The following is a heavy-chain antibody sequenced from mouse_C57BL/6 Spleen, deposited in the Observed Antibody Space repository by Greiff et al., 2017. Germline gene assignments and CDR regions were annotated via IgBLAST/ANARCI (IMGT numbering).Heavy chain of an antibody. V-gene: IGHV1-42*01. CDR2: INPSTGGT. J-gene: IGHJ3*01. CDR1: GYSFTGYY. Sequence: VQLKESGPELVKPGASVKISCKASGYSFTGYYMNWVKQSPEKSLAWIGEINPSTGGTTYNQKFKAKATLTVDKSSSTAYMQLKRLTSEDSAVYYCARLGYGSSFGFAYWGQGTLGTVSA. CDR3: ARLGYGSSFGFAY. D-gene: IGHD1-1*01.